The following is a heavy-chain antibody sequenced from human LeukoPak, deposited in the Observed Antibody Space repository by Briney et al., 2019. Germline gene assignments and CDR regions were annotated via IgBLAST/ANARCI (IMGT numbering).Heavy chain of an antibody. J-gene: IGHJ4*02. Sequence: GGSLRLSCAASGFTFSSYAMSWVRQAPGKGLEWVSAIRGSGGSTYYADSVKGRFTISRDNSKNTLYLQMNSLRAEDTAVYFCAKDGAGGYCSSTSCYEFDYWGQGTLVTVSS. CDR3: AKDGAGGYCSSTSCYEFDY. V-gene: IGHV3-23*01. D-gene: IGHD2-2*01. CDR2: IRGSGGST. CDR1: GFTFSSYA.